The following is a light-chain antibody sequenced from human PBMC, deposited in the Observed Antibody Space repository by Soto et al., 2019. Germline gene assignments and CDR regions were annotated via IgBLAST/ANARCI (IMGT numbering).Light chain of an antibody. CDR2: EDN. J-gene: IGLJ7*01. V-gene: IGLV6-57*04. CDR3: QSYDITYGV. Sequence: NFMLTQPHSVSGSPGETVTISCTRSSGSIASNFVQWYQQRPGSAPRNVIYEDNYRPSGVPDRFSGSIDSSSNSASLIISGLRPEDEADYYCQSYDITYGVFGGGTQLTVL. CDR1: SGSIASNF.